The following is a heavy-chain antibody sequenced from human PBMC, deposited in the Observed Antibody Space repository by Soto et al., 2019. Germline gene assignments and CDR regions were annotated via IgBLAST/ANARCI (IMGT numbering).Heavy chain of an antibody. J-gene: IGHJ6*02. V-gene: IGHV4-34*01. CDR2: INHSGST. CDR3: ARPTYNYDYDYYGVDV. CDR1: GGSFSGYY. Sequence: NPSETLSLTCAVYGGSFSGYYWSWIRQPPGKGLEWIGEINHSGSTNYNPSLKSRVTISVDTSKNQFSLKLSSVTAADTAVYYCARPTYNYDYDYYGVDVWGQGNTVT. D-gene: IGHD3-16*01.